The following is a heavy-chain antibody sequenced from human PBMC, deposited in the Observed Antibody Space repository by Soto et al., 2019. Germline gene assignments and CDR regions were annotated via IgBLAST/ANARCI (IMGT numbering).Heavy chain of an antibody. V-gene: IGHV1-69*04. J-gene: IGHJ4*02. Sequence: SVKVSCKASGGTFSSYTISWVRQAPGQGLEWMGRIIPILGIANYAQKFQGRVTITADESTSTAYMELSSLRSEDTAVYYCARDNSRVTFFGVVTRFDYWGQGTLVTVSS. D-gene: IGHD3-3*01. CDR3: ARDNSRVTFFGVVTRFDY. CDR2: IIPILGIA. CDR1: GGTFSSYT.